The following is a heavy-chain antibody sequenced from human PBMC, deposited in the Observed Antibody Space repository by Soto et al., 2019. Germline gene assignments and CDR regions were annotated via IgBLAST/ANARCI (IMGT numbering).Heavy chain of an antibody. D-gene: IGHD1-26*01. CDR1: GFDFGTYG. CDR2: IWYDGGIK. CDR3: SRAVGPFDY. V-gene: IGHV3-33*01. Sequence: QVQLVESGGGVVQPGRSLRLSCAASGFDFGTYGMHWVRQAPGKGLDWVAVIWYDGGIKYYSDSVKGRFTISRDNSKNMLYLQMNSLRAEDTALYYWSRAVGPFDYWGQGTLVTVSS. J-gene: IGHJ4*02.